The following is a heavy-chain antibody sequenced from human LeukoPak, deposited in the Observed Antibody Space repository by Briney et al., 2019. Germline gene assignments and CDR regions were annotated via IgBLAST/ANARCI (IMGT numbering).Heavy chain of an antibody. J-gene: IGHJ4*02. Sequence: SETLSLTCTVSGGSVSSGSYYWSWIRQPPGKGLEWIGYVYNSGSTNYNPSLKSRVTISVDTSKNQFPLKLTSVTAEDTGVYYCARESYGDYAYFDYWGQGTLVTVSS. D-gene: IGHD4-17*01. CDR2: VYNSGST. CDR1: GGSVSSGSYY. CDR3: ARESYGDYAYFDY. V-gene: IGHV4-61*01.